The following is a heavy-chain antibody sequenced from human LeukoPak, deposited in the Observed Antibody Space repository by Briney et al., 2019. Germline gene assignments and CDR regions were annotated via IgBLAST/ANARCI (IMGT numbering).Heavy chain of an antibody. CDR3: ARESDYYGSGSYIPLDY. CDR2: IIPIFGTA. V-gene: IGHV1-69*13. D-gene: IGHD3-10*01. CDR1: GGTFSSYA. J-gene: IGHJ4*02. Sequence: GASVKVSCKASGGTFSSYAISWARQAPGQGLEWMGGIIPIFGTANYAQKFQGRVTITADESTSTAYMELSSLRSEDTAVYYCARESDYYGSGSYIPLDYWGQGTLVTVSS.